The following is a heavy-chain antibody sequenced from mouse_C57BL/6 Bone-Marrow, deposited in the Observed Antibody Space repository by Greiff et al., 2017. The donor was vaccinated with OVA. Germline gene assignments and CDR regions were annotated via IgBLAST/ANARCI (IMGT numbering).Heavy chain of an antibody. CDR1: GYTFTSYW. Sequence: VQLQQPGPELVKPGASVKLSCKASGYTFTSYWMHWVKQRPGQGLEWIGMIHPNSGSTNYNEKFKSKATLTVDKSSSTACMQLSSLTSEDSAVYDCARWARSHWYFDVWGTGTTVTVSS. CDR3: ARWARSHWYFDV. V-gene: IGHV1-64*01. J-gene: IGHJ1*03. CDR2: IHPNSGST.